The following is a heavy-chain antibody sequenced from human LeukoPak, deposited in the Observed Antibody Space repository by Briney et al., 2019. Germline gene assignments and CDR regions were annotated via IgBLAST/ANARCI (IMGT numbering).Heavy chain of an antibody. V-gene: IGHV3-23*01. CDR1: GFTFSSYN. J-gene: IGHJ2*01. D-gene: IGHD3-22*01. CDR3: AKEEYYDSSGYSEIYWYFDL. CDR2: ITSRSTT. Sequence: PGGSLRLSCAASGFTFSSYNMNWVRQAPGKGLEWVSGITSRSTTYYADSVKGRFTISRDNSKNTLYLQMNSLRAEDTAVYYCAKEEYYDSSGYSEIYWYFDLWGRGTLVTVSS.